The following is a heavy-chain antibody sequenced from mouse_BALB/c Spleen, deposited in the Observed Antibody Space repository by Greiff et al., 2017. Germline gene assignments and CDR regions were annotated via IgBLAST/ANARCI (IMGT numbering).Heavy chain of an antibody. Sequence: EVHLVESGGGLVKPGGSLKLSCAASGFTFSDYYMYWVRQTPEKRLEWVATISDGGSYTYYPDSVKGRFTISRDNAKNNLYLQMSSLKSEDTAMYYCARDRDGLSFAYWGQGTTLTVSS. CDR1: GFTFSDYY. CDR3: ARDRDGLSFAY. CDR2: ISDGGSYT. J-gene: IGHJ2*01. D-gene: IGHD6-1*01. V-gene: IGHV5-4*02.